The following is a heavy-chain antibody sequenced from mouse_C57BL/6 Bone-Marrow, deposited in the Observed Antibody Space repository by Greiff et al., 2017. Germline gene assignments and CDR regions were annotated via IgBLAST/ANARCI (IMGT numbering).Heavy chain of an antibody. D-gene: IGHD2-4*01. Sequence: DVMLVESGGGLVQPKGSLKLSCAASGFSFNTYAMNWVRQAPGKGLEWVARIRSKSNNYATYYADSVKDRFTISRDDSESMLYLQMNNLKTEDTAMYYCVRQDDYESWFAYWGQGTLVTVSA. CDR2: IRSKSNNYAT. CDR3: VRQDDYESWFAY. V-gene: IGHV10-1*01. CDR1: GFSFNTYA. J-gene: IGHJ3*01.